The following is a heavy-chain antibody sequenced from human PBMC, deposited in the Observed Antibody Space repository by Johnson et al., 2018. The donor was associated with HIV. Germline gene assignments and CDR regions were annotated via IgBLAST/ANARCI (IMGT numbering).Heavy chain of an antibody. CDR3: ARVKGYGIPNAFDI. D-gene: IGHD5-18*01. CDR1: GFTFSNYA. V-gene: IGHV3-30*04. CDR2: ISYDGSNK. Sequence: QVQLVESGGGVVQPGRSLSLSCAASGFTFSNYAMHWVRQAPGKGLEWVAVISYDGSNKYYADSVNGRFTISRDSSKNTLYLQMNSLRAEDTALYYCARVKGYGIPNAFDIRGKGTMVTVSS. J-gene: IGHJ3*02.